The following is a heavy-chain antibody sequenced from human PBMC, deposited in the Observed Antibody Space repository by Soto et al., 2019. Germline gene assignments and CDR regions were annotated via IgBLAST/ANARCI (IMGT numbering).Heavy chain of an antibody. J-gene: IGHJ4*02. CDR3: ARLQLDTIIALDY. CDR2: IWSDGNNK. D-gene: IGHD1-1*01. CDR1: GFNFNTYG. V-gene: IGHV3-33*01. Sequence: QVQLVESGGGVVQPGKSLRLSCAASGFNFNTYGFHWVRQAPGKGLEWVAVIWSDGNNKYYADSVKGRFTISRDSSKNTLFLQMYSLTVEEAALSYCARLQLDTIIALDYWGQGTLVTVSS.